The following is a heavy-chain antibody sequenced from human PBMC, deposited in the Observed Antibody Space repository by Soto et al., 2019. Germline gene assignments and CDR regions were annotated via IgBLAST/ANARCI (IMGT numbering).Heavy chain of an antibody. J-gene: IGHJ6*02. CDR3: ARAIGWGPLDV. D-gene: IGHD2-2*02. V-gene: IGHV5-51*01. CDR1: GYTFCMHW. Sequence: GESQKISCQGSGYTFCMHWIKWVRRLPGRGLEWMVNLFPRDSHPRYSPSLQGRVIISVDKSSNHAYLRWTRLTASDTAIYYCARAIGWGPLDVWGQGTKVTVSS. CDR2: LFPRDSHP.